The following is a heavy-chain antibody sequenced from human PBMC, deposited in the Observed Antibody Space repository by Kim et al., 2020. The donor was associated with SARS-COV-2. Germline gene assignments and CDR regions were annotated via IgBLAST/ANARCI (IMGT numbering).Heavy chain of an antibody. CDR2: NRKKVNGYST. Sequence: GGSLRLSCAASGFTFSDYYMDWVRQAPGEGLEWVGRNRKKVNGYSTAYAASVKGRFTISRDDSKNSVYLQMNSLRSEDTAVSYCARVTYQRYFESWGQG. V-gene: IGHV3-72*01. J-gene: IGHJ4*02. CDR1: GFTFSDYY. D-gene: IGHD1-1*01. CDR3: ARVTYQRYFES.